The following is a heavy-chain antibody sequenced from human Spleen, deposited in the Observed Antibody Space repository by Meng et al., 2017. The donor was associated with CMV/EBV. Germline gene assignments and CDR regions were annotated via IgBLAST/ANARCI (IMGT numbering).Heavy chain of an antibody. J-gene: IGHJ4*02. CDR3: ARDPSPSLPAFDY. CDR1: GGPINSHY. Sequence: SETLSLTCTVSGGPINSHYWTWIRQPPGKGLEWIGFVYYNGDTNYNPSLESRVTMSLDTSKKQFSLRLSSVTAADTAVYYCARDPSPSLPAFDYWGQGALVTVSS. D-gene: IGHD2-2*01. CDR2: VYYNGDT. V-gene: IGHV4-59*11.